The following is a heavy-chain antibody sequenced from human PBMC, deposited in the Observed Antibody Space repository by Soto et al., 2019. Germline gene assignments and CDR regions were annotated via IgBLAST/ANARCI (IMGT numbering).Heavy chain of an antibody. V-gene: IGHV4-59*01. CDR1: GGSTSSYY. CDR2: IYYSGST. D-gene: IGHD5-18*01. J-gene: IGHJ4*02. CDR3: ARDRTGYGDFDY. Sequence: SETLSLTCNVSGGSTSSYYWSWIRQPPGKGLEWIGYIYYSGSTNYNPSLKSRVTISVDTSKNQFSLKLSSVTAADTAVYYCARDRTGYGDFDYWGQGTLVTVSS.